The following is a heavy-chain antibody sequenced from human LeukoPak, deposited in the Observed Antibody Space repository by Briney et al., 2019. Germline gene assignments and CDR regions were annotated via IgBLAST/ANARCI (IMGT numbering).Heavy chain of an antibody. CDR3: ARIDSGSYSGLFDY. CDR1: GYSISSGYY. J-gene: IGHJ4*02. D-gene: IGHD1-26*01. V-gene: IGHV4-38-2*02. CDR2: IYHSGST. Sequence: PSETLSLTCTVCGYSISSGYYWGWIRQPPGKGLEWIGSIYHSGSTYYNPSLKSRVTISVDTSKNQFSLKLSSVTAADTAVYYCARIDSGSYSGLFDYWGQGTLVTVSS.